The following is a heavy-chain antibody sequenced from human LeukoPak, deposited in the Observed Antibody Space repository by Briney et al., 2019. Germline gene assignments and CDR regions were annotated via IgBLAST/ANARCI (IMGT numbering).Heavy chain of an antibody. Sequence: GSLRLSCAASGFTFSSYEMNWVRQAPGKGLEWVSYISSSGSTIYYADSVKGRFTISRDNAKNSLYLQVNSLRAEDTAVYYCASEDIVATRIPFDYWGQGTLVTVSS. J-gene: IGHJ4*02. V-gene: IGHV3-48*03. CDR2: ISSSGSTI. CDR1: GFTFSSYE. CDR3: ASEDIVATRIPFDY. D-gene: IGHD5-12*01.